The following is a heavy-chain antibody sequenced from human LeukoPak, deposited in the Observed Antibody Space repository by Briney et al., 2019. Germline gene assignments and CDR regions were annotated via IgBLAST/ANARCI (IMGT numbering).Heavy chain of an antibody. Sequence: SETLSLTCTVSGGSISSYYWSWIRQPPGKGLEWIGRIYTSGSTNYNPSLKSRVAMSVDTSKNQFSLKLSSVTAADTAVYYCARDVGFHYDILTDPPGGDAFDIWGQGTMVTVSS. CDR3: ARDVGFHYDILTDPPGGDAFDI. D-gene: IGHD3-9*01. V-gene: IGHV4-4*07. J-gene: IGHJ3*02. CDR2: IYTSGST. CDR1: GGSISSYY.